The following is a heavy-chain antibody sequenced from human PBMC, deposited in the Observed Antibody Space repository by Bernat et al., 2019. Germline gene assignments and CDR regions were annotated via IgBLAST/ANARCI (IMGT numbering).Heavy chain of an antibody. CDR3: AKGLGGNGIFYYYMDV. J-gene: IGHJ6*03. D-gene: IGHD1-14*01. V-gene: IGHV3-23*01. Sequence: EVQLLESGGGLVQPGGSLRLSCAASGFTFSTYAMTWVRQAPGKGLEWLSGVSNSGGRTYYADSVKGRFTISRDNSKNTLYLQMMNLRAEDSAVYYCAKGLGGNGIFYYYMDVWDKGTTVTVSS. CDR2: VSNSGGRT. CDR1: GFTFSTYA.